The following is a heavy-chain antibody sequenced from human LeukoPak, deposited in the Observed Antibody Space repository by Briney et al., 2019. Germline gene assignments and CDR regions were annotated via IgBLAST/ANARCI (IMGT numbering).Heavy chain of an antibody. Sequence: SDTLSLTCTVSGGSISSYYWSLIRQPAGKGLEWIGRIYSSGSTNYNPSLKSRVTMSGDTSKNQISLKLSSVTAADTAVYYCARGGISTSLDYWGQGTLVTVSS. CDR3: ARGGISTSLDY. J-gene: IGHJ4*02. CDR2: IYSSGST. CDR1: GGSISSYY. V-gene: IGHV4-4*07. D-gene: IGHD2-2*01.